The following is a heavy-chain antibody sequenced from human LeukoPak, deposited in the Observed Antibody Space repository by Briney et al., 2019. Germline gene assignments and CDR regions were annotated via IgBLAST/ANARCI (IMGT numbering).Heavy chain of an antibody. CDR3: ATHRITIFGVVPYYFDY. D-gene: IGHD3-3*01. J-gene: IGHJ4*02. CDR2: IYSGGST. Sequence: PGGSPRLSCAASGFTVSSNYMSWVRQAPGKGLEWVSVIYSGGSTYYADSVKGRFTISRDNSKNTLYLQMNSLRAEDTAVYYCATHRITIFGVVPYYFDYWGQGTLVTVSS. V-gene: IGHV3-53*01. CDR1: GFTVSSNY.